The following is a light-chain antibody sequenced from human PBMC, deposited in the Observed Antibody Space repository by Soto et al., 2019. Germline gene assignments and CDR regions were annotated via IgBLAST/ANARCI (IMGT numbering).Light chain of an antibody. Sequence: EIVMTQSPATLSVSPGETATLSCRASQSVSTNVAWFQQKPGQVPRLLIYGPSTRATGIPAKFSGSGSGTEFTLTISYLQSEDLAIYYCQQYNNRPLTFGGGTKLEI. CDR3: QQYNNRPLT. CDR2: GPS. J-gene: IGKJ4*01. V-gene: IGKV3-15*01. CDR1: QSVSTN.